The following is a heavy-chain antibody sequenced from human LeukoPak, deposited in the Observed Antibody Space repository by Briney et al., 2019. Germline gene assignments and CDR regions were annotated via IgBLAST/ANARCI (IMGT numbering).Heavy chain of an antibody. CDR3: AKDLHTSHCCLPFDY. CDR2: ISGSGGST. CDR1: GFTFSSYA. Sequence: GRSLRLSCAASGFTFSSYAMHWVRQAPGMGLEWVSSISGSGGSTYYADSVKGRFTISRDNSKNTLSLQMNSLRAEDTAVYYCAKDLHTSHCCLPFDYWGQGTLVTVSS. D-gene: IGHD2-2*01. V-gene: IGHV3-23*01. J-gene: IGHJ4*02.